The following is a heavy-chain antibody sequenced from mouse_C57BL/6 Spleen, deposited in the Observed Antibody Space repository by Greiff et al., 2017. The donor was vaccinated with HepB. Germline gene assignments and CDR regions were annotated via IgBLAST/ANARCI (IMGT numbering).Heavy chain of an antibody. V-gene: IGHV3-6*01. CDR1: GYSITSGYY. CDR2: ISYDGSN. J-gene: IGHJ1*03. Sequence: EVQVVESGPGLVKPSQSLSLTCSVTGYSITSGYYWNWIRQFPGNKLEWMGYISYDGSNNYNPSLKNRISITRDTSKNQFFLKLNSVTTEDTATYYCASEGWYFDVWGTGTTVTVSS. CDR3: ASEGWYFDV.